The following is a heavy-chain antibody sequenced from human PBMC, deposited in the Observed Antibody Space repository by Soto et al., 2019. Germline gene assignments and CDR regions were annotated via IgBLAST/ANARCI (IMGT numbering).Heavy chain of an antibody. CDR1: GGSISSYY. CDR3: ARYYDYIADY. CDR2: IYYSGST. D-gene: IGHD3-16*01. J-gene: IGHJ4*02. Sequence: SETLSLTCTVSGGSISSYYWSWIRQPPGKGLEWIGYIYYSGSTNYNPSLKSRVTISVDTSKNQFSLKLSSVTAADTAVYYCARYYDYIADYWGQGTLVTVSS. V-gene: IGHV4-59*01.